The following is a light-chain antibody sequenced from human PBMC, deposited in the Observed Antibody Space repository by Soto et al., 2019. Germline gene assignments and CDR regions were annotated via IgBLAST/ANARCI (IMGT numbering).Light chain of an antibody. CDR3: QQYCSAPRT. J-gene: IGKJ1*01. CDR1: QSVSSDS. V-gene: IGKV3-20*01. Sequence: EIVLTQSPGTLSLSPGERAILSCRARQSVSSDSLAWYRQKPGQAPRLLVYDASSRATGIPDRFSGSGSGTDFTLTISSLEPEDFAVYYCQQYCSAPRTFGQGTKVEIK. CDR2: DAS.